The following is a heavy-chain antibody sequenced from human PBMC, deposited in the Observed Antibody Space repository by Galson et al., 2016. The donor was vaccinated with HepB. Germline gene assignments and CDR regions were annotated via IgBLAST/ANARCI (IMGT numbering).Heavy chain of an antibody. Sequence: SLRLSCAASGFTFSKFGMHWVRQAPGKGLEWVAVIWFDGTQKYYGDSVRGRFIVSRDNAKNSLYLQMNSLRAEDTAVYYCAKVPRDWDPLPNGCWGQGTLVTVSS. CDR1: GFTFSKFG. CDR2: IWFDGTQK. J-gene: IGHJ4*02. CDR3: AKVPRDWDPLPNGC. V-gene: IGHV3-33*03. D-gene: IGHD2-8*01.